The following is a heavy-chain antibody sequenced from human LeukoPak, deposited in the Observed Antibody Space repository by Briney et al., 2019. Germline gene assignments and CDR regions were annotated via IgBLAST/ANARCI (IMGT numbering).Heavy chain of an antibody. CDR1: GFIVSDKY. Sequence: GGSLRLSCAASGFIVSDKYMSWVRQAPGKGLEWISVIYSDGNTYYSDSVKGRFTISRDNSKNTLLLQMDSLRVEDTAVYYCTRGHYSNTLGGQGTLVTVSP. D-gene: IGHD6-13*01. V-gene: IGHV3-66*01. CDR2: IYSDGNT. CDR3: TRGHYSNTL. J-gene: IGHJ4*02.